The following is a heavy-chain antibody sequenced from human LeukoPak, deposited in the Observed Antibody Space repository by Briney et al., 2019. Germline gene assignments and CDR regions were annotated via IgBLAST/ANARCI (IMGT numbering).Heavy chain of an antibody. Sequence: GGSLRLSCAASGFTFSSYWMHWVHQAPGKGLVWVSRINSDGSSTSYADSVKGRFTISRDNAKNTLYLQMNSLRAEDTAVYYCARVGYCSGGSCYRRGSYFDYWGQGTLVTVSS. CDR1: GFTFSSYW. J-gene: IGHJ4*02. V-gene: IGHV3-74*01. D-gene: IGHD2-15*01. CDR3: ARVGYCSGGSCYRRGSYFDY. CDR2: INSDGSST.